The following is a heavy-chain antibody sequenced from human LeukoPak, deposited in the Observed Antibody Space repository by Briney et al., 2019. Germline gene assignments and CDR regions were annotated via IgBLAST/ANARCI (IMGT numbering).Heavy chain of an antibody. D-gene: IGHD2-21*01. Sequence: GGSLRLSCAPSGFIFNKAWMNWVRQAPGKGPEWVGRIKSNNDGGTTDYASPVEGRFIISRDDSKNTIYLQMNRLIIDDTAIYYCTPVMVEDRGFWGQGTLVTVSS. CDR2: IKSNNDGGTT. CDR1: GFIFNKAW. V-gene: IGHV3-15*01. J-gene: IGHJ4*02. CDR3: TPVMVEDRGF.